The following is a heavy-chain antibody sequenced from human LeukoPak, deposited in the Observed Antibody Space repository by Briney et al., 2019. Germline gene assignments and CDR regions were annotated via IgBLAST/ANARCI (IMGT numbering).Heavy chain of an antibody. CDR3: ARDRYYDSSDFDY. J-gene: IGHJ4*02. CDR1: GFTFSSYS. Sequence: GSLRLSCAASGFTFSSYSLNWVRQAPGKGLEWVSSISSSSSYIYYADSVKGRFTISRDNAKNSLYLQMNSLRAEDTAVYYCARDRYYDSSDFDYWGQGTLVTVSS. V-gene: IGHV3-21*01. CDR2: ISSSSSYI. D-gene: IGHD3-22*01.